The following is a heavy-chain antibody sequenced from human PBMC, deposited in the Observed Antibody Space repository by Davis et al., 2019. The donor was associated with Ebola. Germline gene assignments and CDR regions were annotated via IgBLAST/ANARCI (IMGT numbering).Heavy chain of an antibody. CDR3: AREADSGGFRFDY. V-gene: IGHV3-48*03. CDR1: GFIFGSYE. J-gene: IGHJ4*02. CDR2: ISDRGLTK. Sequence: GGSLRLSCAASGFIFGSYEMIWVRQAPGKGLEWVSYISDRGLTKYYSDSVKGRFTISRDNAENSLYLEMNSLRAEDTALYYCAREADSGGFRFDYWGRGILVTVSS. D-gene: IGHD5-12*01.